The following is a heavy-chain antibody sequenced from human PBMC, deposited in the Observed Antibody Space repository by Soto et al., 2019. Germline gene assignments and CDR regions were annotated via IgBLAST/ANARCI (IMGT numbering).Heavy chain of an antibody. D-gene: IGHD5-12*01. V-gene: IGHV4-30-2*01. CDR3: AAGGGLPRYY. CDR2: IYHSGST. CDR1: GGSISSGGYS. Sequence: QLQLQESGSGLVKPSQTLSLTCAVSGGSISSGGYSWSWIRQPPGKGLEWIGYIYHSGSTYYNPSLKSRVNISVDRAKNQFSLKLSSATDADTAVYYCAAGGGLPRYYWGQGTLVTVSS. J-gene: IGHJ4*02.